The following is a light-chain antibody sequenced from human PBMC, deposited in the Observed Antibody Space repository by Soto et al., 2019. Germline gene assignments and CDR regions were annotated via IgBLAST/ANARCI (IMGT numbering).Light chain of an antibody. CDR3: QQYGRSGT. CDR2: GAS. V-gene: IGKV3-15*01. J-gene: IGKJ1*01. Sequence: EIVMTQSPATLSVSPGERATLSCRASQSVSSNLAWYQQKPGQAPRLLIYGASTRATGIPARFSGSGSGTEFILTISRLEPEDFAVYYCQQYGRSGTFGQGTKVDIK. CDR1: QSVSSN.